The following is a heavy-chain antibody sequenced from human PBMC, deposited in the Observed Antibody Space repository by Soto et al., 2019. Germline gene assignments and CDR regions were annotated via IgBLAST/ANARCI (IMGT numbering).Heavy chain of an antibody. CDR2: IYYSGST. Sequence: SETLSLTCTVSGGSISSSSYYWGWIRQPPGKGLEWIGSIYYSGSTYYNPSLKSRVTISVDTSKNQFSLKLSSVTAADTAVYYCARHRAITIIVVVPWSWFAPWGQGTLVTVSS. CDR1: GGSISSSSYY. CDR3: ARHRAITIIVVVPWSWFAP. V-gene: IGHV4-39*01. J-gene: IGHJ5*02. D-gene: IGHD3-22*01.